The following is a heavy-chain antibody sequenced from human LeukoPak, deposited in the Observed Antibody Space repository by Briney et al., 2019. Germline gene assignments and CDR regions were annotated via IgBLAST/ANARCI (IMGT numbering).Heavy chain of an antibody. J-gene: IGHJ6*03. D-gene: IGHD5-18*01. V-gene: IGHV4-34*01. CDR3: ARLQLWPQVYYYYYMDV. CDR1: GGSFSGYY. CDR2: INHSGST. Sequence: MPSETLSLTCAVYGGSFSGYYWSWIRQPPGKGLEWIGEINHSGSTNYNPSLKSRVTISVDTSKNQFSLKLSSVTAADTAVYYCARLQLWPQVYYYYYMDVWGKGTTVTISS.